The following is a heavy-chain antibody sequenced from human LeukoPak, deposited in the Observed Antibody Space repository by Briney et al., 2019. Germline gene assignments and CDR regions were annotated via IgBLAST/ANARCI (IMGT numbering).Heavy chain of an antibody. Sequence: RASVKVSCKASGYTFTSYGISWVRQAPGQGLEWMGWISAYNGSTNYAQKLQGRVTMTTDTSTSTAYMELRSLRSDDTAVYYCAREKYSYGTYYFDYWGQGTLVTVSS. CDR1: GYTFTSYG. CDR2: ISAYNGST. J-gene: IGHJ4*02. D-gene: IGHD5-18*01. CDR3: AREKYSYGTYYFDY. V-gene: IGHV1-18*01.